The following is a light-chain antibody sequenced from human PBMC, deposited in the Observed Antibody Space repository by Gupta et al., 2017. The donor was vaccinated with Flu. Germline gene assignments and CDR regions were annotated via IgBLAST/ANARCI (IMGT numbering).Light chain of an antibody. J-gene: IGKJ1*01. CDR1: QHVSRY. CDR2: DAS. Sequence: SSLSASEGDGVTITCRASQHVSRYVNGWHQQTGKEANHLIYDASSLQSRGLSRCSSGRSGTDYTLSIISLQSEDDVTYYCQQRYSTSTLTFGKGTKVEIK. CDR3: QQRYSTSTLT. V-gene: IGKV1-39*01.